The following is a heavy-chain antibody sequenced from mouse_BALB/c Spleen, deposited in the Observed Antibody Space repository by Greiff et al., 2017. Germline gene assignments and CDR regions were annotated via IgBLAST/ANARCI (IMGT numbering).Heavy chain of an antibody. CDR2: IYPGGGYT. Sequence: VKLQESGAELVRPGTSVKMSCTAAGYTFTNYWIGWVKQRPGHGLEWIGDIYPGGGYTNYNEKFKGKATLTADTSTSTANMQLSSLTSEDSAIYYCARYPYYRYDGYAMDYWGQGTSVTVSS. V-gene: IGHV1-63*02. J-gene: IGHJ4*01. D-gene: IGHD2-14*01. CDR3: ARYPYYRYDGYAMDY. CDR1: GYTFTNYW.